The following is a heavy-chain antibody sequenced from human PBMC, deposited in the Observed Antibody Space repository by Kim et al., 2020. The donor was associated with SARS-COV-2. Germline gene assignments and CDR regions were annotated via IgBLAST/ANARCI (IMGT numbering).Heavy chain of an antibody. Sequence: GGSLRLSCAASGFTFSSYGMHWVRQAPGKGLEWVAVIWYDGSNKYYADSVKGRFTISRDNSKNTLYLQMNSLRAEDTAVYYCARDSPGAAGAGYWGQGTLVTVSS. CDR2: IWYDGSNK. V-gene: IGHV3-33*01. CDR3: ARDSPGAAGAGY. CDR1: GFTFSSYG. D-gene: IGHD6-13*01. J-gene: IGHJ4*02.